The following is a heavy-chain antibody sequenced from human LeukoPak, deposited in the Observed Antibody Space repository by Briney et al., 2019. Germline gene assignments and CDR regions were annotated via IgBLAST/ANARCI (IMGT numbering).Heavy chain of an antibody. CDR1: GDSVSSNSAA. Sequence: SQTLSLTCAISGDSVSSNSAAWNWIRPSPWIGLECLGSTYWRSKWYNDYAVSVKSRITITPDTSKNQFSLQLNSVTPEDTAVYYCARVIAVAGTSGRAHYFDYWGQGTLVTVSS. J-gene: IGHJ4*02. CDR2: TYWRSKWYN. V-gene: IGHV6-1*01. D-gene: IGHD6-19*01. CDR3: ARVIAVAGTSGRAHYFDY.